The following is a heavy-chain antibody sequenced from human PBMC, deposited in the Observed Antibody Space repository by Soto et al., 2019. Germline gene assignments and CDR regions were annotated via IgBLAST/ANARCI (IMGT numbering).Heavy chain of an antibody. CDR1: GYTFTSYY. V-gene: IGHV1-46*01. J-gene: IGHJ6*02. CDR3: ARDQGGSYYYYYGMDV. D-gene: IGHD3-16*01. CDR2: INPSGGST. Sequence: ASVKVSCKASGYTFTSYYMHWVRQAPGQGLEWMGIINPSGGSTSYAQKFQGRVTMTRDTSTSTVYMELSSLRSEDTAVYYCARDQGGSYYYYYGMDVWGQGTTVNVSS.